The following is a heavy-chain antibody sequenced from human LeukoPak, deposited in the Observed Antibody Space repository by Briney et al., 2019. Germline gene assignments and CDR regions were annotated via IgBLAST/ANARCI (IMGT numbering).Heavy chain of an antibody. D-gene: IGHD1-7*01. CDR1: GFTFSSYG. V-gene: IGHV3-30*18. CDR3: AKDGDTGTAYYYYYMDV. J-gene: IGHJ6*03. Sequence: GGSLRLSCAASGFTFSSYGMHWVRQAPGKGLEWVAVISYDGSNIYYADSVRGRFTISRDNSKNTLFLQMNGLRAEDTAVYYCAKDGDTGTAYYYYYMDVWGKGTTVTVSS. CDR2: ISYDGSNI.